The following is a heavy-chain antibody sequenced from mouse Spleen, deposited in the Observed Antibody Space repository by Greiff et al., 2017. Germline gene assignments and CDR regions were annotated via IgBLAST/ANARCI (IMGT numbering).Heavy chain of an antibody. J-gene: IGHJ4*01. V-gene: IGHV1-55*01. Sequence: QVQLQQPGAELVKPGASVKMSCKASGYTFTSYWITWVKQRPGQGLEWIGDIYPGSGSTNYNEKFKSKATLTVDTSSSTAYMQLSSLTSEDSAVYYCARYRSNYDYYAMDYWGQGTSVTVSS. CDR2: IYPGSGST. CDR1: GYTFTSYW. CDR3: ARYRSNYDYYAMDY. D-gene: IGHD2-5*01.